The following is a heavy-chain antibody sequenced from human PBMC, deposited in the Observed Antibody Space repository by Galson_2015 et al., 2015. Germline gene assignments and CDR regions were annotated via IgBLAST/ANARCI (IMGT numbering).Heavy chain of an antibody. CDR3: ARGPGIAVWGFDY. Sequence: SLRLSCAASGFTFSSYWMHWVRQAPGKGLEWVSSISSSSSYIYYADSVKGRFTISRDNAKNSLYLQMNSLRAEDTAVYYCARGPGIAVWGFDYWGQGTLVTVSS. V-gene: IGHV3-21*01. CDR2: ISSSSSYI. D-gene: IGHD6-13*01. J-gene: IGHJ4*02. CDR1: GFTFSSYW.